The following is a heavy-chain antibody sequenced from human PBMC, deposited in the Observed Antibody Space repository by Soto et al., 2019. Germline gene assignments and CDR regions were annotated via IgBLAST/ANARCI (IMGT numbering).Heavy chain of an antibody. CDR1: GFTFSSYA. D-gene: IGHD2-8*01. CDR2: ISYDGSNK. J-gene: IGHJ6*02. V-gene: IGHV3-30-3*01. CDR3: ARDQLRVYASRYYYYYGMDV. Sequence: SLRLSCAASGFTFSSYAMHWVRQAPGKGLEWVAVISYDGSNKYYADSVKGRFTISRDNSKNTLYLQMNSLRAEDTAVYYCARDQLRVYASRYYYYYGMDVWGPGTTVTVSS.